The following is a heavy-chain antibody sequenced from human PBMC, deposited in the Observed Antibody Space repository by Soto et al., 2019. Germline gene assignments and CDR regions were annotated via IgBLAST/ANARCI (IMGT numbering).Heavy chain of an antibody. J-gene: IGHJ4*02. CDR2: IIPVFGTA. V-gene: IGHV1-69*13. CDR1: GGTFISYA. Sequence: SVKVSCKASGGTFISYAISWVRQAPGRGLEWMGGIIPVFGTANYTQKFQGRVTITADESTGTAYMELSSLRSEDTALYYCARGRETTYFTAFDYWGQGTLVTASS. CDR3: ARGRETTYFTAFDY. D-gene: IGHD4-4*01.